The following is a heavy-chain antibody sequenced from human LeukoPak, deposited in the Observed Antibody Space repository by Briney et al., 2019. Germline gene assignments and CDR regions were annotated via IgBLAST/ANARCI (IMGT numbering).Heavy chain of an antibody. D-gene: IGHD3-10*01. CDR1: GFTFSSYS. V-gene: IGHV3-21*04. J-gene: IGHJ4*02. CDR2: ISSSSSYI. Sequence: GGSLRLSCAASGFTFSSYSMNWVRQAPGKGLEWVSSISSSSSYIYYADSVKGRFTISRDNAKNSLYLQMNSLRAEDTAVYYCARVRITMVRGPWGQGTLVTVSS. CDR3: ARVRITMVRGP.